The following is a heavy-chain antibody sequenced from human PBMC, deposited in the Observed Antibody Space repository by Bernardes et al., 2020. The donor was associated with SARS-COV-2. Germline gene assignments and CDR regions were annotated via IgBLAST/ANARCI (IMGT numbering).Heavy chain of an antibody. CDR3: AIPPTNYDRYGMDV. CDR2: INPNSGGT. Sequence: ASVKVSCKASGYTFTGYYIHWVRQAPGQGLEWMGWINPNSGGTNYAQKFQDRVTMTRDTSIRTAYMELRRLRSDDTDVYYCAIPPTNYDRYGMDVWGQGTTVTVSS. CDR1: GYTFTGYY. D-gene: IGHD3-22*01. J-gene: IGHJ6*02. V-gene: IGHV1-2*02.